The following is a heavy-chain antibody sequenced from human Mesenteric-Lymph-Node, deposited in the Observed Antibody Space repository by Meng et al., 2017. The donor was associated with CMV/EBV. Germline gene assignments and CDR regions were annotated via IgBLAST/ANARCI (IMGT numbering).Heavy chain of an antibody. Sequence: GESLKISCAASGFTFSNYAMNWVRQAPGKGPEWVSAIGGLGGSTYYADSVKGRFTISRDNSKNTLYLQMNSLRAEDTAVYYCAKDRGDIVVVPAANRPLYYYYGMDVWGQGTTVTVSS. J-gene: IGHJ6*02. D-gene: IGHD2-2*01. V-gene: IGHV3-23*01. CDR3: AKDRGDIVVVPAANRPLYYYYGMDV. CDR2: IGGLGGST. CDR1: GFTFSNYA.